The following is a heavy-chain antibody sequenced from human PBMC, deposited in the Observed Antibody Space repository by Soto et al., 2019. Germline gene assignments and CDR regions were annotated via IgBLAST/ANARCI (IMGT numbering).Heavy chain of an antibody. CDR2: FDPEDGET. CDR1: GYTLTELS. CDR3: ATRQPLRYFDWSH. V-gene: IGHV1-24*01. J-gene: IGHJ4*02. D-gene: IGHD3-9*01. Sequence: ASVKVPCKVSGYTLTELSMHWVRQAPGKGLEWMGGFDPEDGETIYAQKFQGRVTMTEDTSTDTAYMELSSLRSEDTAVYYCATRQPLRYFDWSHWGQGTLVTVSS.